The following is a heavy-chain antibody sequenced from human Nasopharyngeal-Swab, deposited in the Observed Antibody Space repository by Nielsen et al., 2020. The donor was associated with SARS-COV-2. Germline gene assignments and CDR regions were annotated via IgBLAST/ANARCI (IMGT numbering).Heavy chain of an antibody. V-gene: IGHV1-69*04. CDR2: IIPILGLA. CDR3: ASTAVAGKKGHFEY. J-gene: IGHJ4*02. Sequence: SVKVSCNASGGTFSSSAISWVRQATGQGLEWMGRIIPILGLANYAQKFQGRVTITTNKSTSTADMELSSLRSEDTAVYYCASTAVAGKKGHFEYWGQGTLGTVAS. CDR1: GGTFSSSA. D-gene: IGHD6-19*01.